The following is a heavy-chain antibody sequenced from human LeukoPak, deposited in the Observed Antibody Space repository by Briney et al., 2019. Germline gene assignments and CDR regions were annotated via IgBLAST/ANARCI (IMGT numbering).Heavy chain of an antibody. J-gene: IGHJ4*02. Sequence: VKVSCKASGYXFTSYYMHWVRQAPGQGLEWMGIINPSGGSTSYAQKFQGRVTMTRDTSTSTVYMELSSLRSEDTAVYYCARMGNYYDSSGYFDYWGQGTLVTVSS. D-gene: IGHD3-22*01. CDR2: INPSGGST. V-gene: IGHV1-46*01. CDR3: ARMGNYYDSSGYFDY. CDR1: GYXFTSYY.